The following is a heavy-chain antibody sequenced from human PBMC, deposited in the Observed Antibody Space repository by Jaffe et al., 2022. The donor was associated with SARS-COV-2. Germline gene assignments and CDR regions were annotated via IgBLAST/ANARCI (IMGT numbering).Heavy chain of an antibody. CDR2: ISAYNGNT. CDR3: ARVEADDCCPPSLVYYYYYMDV. J-gene: IGHJ6*03. Sequence: QVQLVQSGAEVKKPGASVKVSCKASGYTFTSYGISWVRQAPGQGLEWMGWISAYNGNTNYAQKLQGRVTMTTDTSTSTAYMELRSLRSDDTAVYYCARVEADDCCPPSLVYYYYYMDVWGKGTTVTVSS. D-gene: IGHD2-21*02. V-gene: IGHV1-18*01. CDR1: GYTFTSYG.